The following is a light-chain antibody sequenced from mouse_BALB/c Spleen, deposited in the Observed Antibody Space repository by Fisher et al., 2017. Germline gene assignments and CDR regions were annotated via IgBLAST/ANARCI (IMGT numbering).Light chain of an antibody. CDR1: QDISNY. CDR3: QQWNYPLWT. J-gene: IGKJ1*01. V-gene: IGKV10-94*02. Sequence: DIVLTQSPSSLSASLGDRVTISCRASQDISNYLNWYQQKPDGTVKLLIYYTSRLHSGVPSRFSGSGSGTDYSLTISSMEGEDAAIYYCQQWNYPLWTFGGGTKLEIK. CDR2: YTS.